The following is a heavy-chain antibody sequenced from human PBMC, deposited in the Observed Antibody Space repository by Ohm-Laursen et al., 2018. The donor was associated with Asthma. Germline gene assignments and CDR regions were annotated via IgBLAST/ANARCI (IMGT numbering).Heavy chain of an antibody. CDR2: IWYDGSNK. J-gene: IGHJ4*02. V-gene: IGHV3-33*01. Sequence: SLRLSCAASGFIFTNYGMHWVRQAPGKGLEWVAVIWYDGSNKYYGDSVKGRFTISRDNSKNTLYLQMNSLRAEDTAVYYCARDSEGQRLGPSYYYDSSGYEYWGQGTLVTVSS. D-gene: IGHD3-22*01. CDR3: ARDSEGQRLGPSYYYDSSGYEY. CDR1: GFIFTNYG.